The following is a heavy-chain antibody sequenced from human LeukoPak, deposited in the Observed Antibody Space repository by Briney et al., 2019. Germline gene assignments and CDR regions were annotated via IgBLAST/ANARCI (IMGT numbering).Heavy chain of an antibody. V-gene: IGHV3-23*01. CDR2: MTGSGGTT. CDR3: AKDEIFGSSWTFDY. CDR1: GFTFSAYA. D-gene: IGHD6-13*01. J-gene: IGHJ4*02. Sequence: GSLRLSCAASGFTFSAYAMNWVRQGPGKGLEWVSGMTGSGGTTYYTDFVKGRFTISRDNSKNTLYLHMNSLRAEDTAVYCCAKDEIFGSSWTFDYWGQGTLVTVSS.